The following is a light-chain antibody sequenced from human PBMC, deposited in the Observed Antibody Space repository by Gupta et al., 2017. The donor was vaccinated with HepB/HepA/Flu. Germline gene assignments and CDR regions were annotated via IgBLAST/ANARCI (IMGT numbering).Light chain of an antibody. CDR3: SSYTNSSSLYV. CDR2: DVS. Sequence: SALTQPAPASGSPGLSITSSCTGTSSDVGGYNYVSWYQQHPGKAHKLRVYDVSNRPSGVANRFSGSKSGKTASLTISGLQAEDEADYYCSSYTNSSSLYVFGTGTKVTVL. V-gene: IGLV2-14*01. J-gene: IGLJ1*01. CDR1: SSDVGGYNY.